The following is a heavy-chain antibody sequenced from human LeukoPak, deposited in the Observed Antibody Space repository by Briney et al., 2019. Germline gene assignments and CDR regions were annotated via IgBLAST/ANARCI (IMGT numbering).Heavy chain of an antibody. Sequence: SQTLSLTCTVSGGSIRSGSYLWSWIRQHPGKGLEWIGYIYYSGSTYYNPSLKSRVTISVGTSKNQFSLRLSSVTAADTAVYYCAREGGSGSKFDPWGQGTLVTVSS. CDR2: IYYSGST. CDR3: AREGGSGSKFDP. D-gene: IGHD3-10*01. CDR1: GGSIRSGSYL. V-gene: IGHV4-31*03. J-gene: IGHJ5*02.